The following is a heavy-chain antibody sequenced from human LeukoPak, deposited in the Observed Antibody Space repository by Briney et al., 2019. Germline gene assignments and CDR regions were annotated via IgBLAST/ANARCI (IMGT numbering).Heavy chain of an antibody. Sequence: PSATLSLTCTVSGGSISSYYWSWIRQPPGKGLEWIGYIYYSGSTNYNPSLKSRVTISVDTSKNQFSLKLSSVTAADTAVYYCARGSIAARPHYWGQGTLVTVSS. CDR3: ARGSIAARPHY. CDR1: GGSISSYY. CDR2: IYYSGST. J-gene: IGHJ4*02. V-gene: IGHV4-59*01. D-gene: IGHD6-6*01.